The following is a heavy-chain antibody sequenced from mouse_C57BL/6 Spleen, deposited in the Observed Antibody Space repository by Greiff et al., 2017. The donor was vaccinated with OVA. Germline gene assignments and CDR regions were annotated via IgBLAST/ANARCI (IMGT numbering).Heavy chain of an antibody. D-gene: IGHD2-3*01. Sequence: QVQLQQPGAELVRPGSSVKLSCKASGYTFTSYWMHWVKQRPIQGLEWIGNIDPSDSETHYNQKFKDKATLTVDKSSSTAYMQLSSLTSEDSAVYYCARGRSDDGYYGYFDVWGTGTTVTVSS. CDR1: GYTFTSYW. CDR3: ARGRSDDGYYGYFDV. CDR2: IDPSDSET. V-gene: IGHV1-52*01. J-gene: IGHJ1*03.